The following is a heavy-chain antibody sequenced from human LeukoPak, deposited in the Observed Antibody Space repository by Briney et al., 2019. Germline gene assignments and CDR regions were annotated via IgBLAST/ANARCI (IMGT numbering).Heavy chain of an antibody. V-gene: IGHV3-33*08. D-gene: IGHD3-10*01. J-gene: IGHJ6*02. CDR3: ARDNYGSGSYYNVAHGMDV. Sequence: QPGGSLRLSCAASGFTFSSYGMHWVRQAPGKGLEWVAVIWYDGSNKYYADSVKGRFTISRDNSKNTLYLQMNSLRAEDTAVYYCARDNYGSGSYYNVAHGMDVWGQGTTVTVSS. CDR2: IWYDGSNK. CDR1: GFTFSSYG.